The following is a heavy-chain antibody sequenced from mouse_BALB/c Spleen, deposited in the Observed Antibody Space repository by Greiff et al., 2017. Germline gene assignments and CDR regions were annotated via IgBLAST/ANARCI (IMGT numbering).Heavy chain of an antibody. CDR1: GYTFSSYW. D-gene: IGHD3-1*01. CDR3: ARPGYVGAMDY. Sequence: VQRVESGAELMKPGASVKISCKATGYTFSSYWIEWVKQRPGHGLEWIGEILPGSGSTNYNEKFKGKATFTADTSSNTAYMQLSSLTSEDSAVYYCARPGYVGAMDYWGQGTSVTVSS. V-gene: IGHV1-9*01. J-gene: IGHJ4*01. CDR2: ILPGSGST.